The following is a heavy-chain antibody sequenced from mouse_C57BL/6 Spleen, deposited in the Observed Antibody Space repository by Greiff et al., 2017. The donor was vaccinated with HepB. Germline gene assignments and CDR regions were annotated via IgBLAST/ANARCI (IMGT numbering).Heavy chain of an antibody. CDR2: IYPGDGDT. V-gene: IGHV1-80*01. D-gene: IGHD1-1*01. CDR3: ARFTTVVAGSYYYAMDY. Sequence: QVQLQQSGAELVKPGASVKISCKASGYAFSSYWMNWVKQRPGKGLEWIGQIYPGDGDTNYNGKFKGKATLTADKSSSTAYMQLSSLTSEDSAVYFCARFTTVVAGSYYYAMDYWGQGTSVTVSS. J-gene: IGHJ4*01. CDR1: GYAFSSYW.